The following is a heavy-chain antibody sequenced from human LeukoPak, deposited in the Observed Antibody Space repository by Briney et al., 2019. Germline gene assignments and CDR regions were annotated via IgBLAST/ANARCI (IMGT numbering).Heavy chain of an antibody. Sequence: GGSLRLSCAASGFTLSSYAMSWVRQAPGKGLEWVSAITGSGGSTYYADSVKGRFTISRDNSKNTLYLQMNSLRPEDTAVYYCAKDYGDNPFDYWGQGTLVTVSS. D-gene: IGHD4-23*01. CDR1: GFTLSSYA. J-gene: IGHJ4*02. CDR3: AKDYGDNPFDY. CDR2: ITGSGGST. V-gene: IGHV3-23*01.